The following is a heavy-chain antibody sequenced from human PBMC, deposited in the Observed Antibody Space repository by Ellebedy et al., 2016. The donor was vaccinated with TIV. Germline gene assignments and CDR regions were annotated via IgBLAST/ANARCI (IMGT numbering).Heavy chain of an antibody. J-gene: IGHJ4*02. CDR3: TRAIPMVPPMRPFDY. D-gene: IGHD3-10*01. CDR2: IKQDGRDK. CDR1: GSTFSSYW. Sequence: GESLKISCADSGSTFSSYWMTWVRQPPGKGLEWVANIKQDGRDKYYVDSVRGRFTISRDNAKNSLYLQMSSLTAEDTAVYYCTRAIPMVPPMRPFDYWGQGTLVTVSS. V-gene: IGHV3-7*01.